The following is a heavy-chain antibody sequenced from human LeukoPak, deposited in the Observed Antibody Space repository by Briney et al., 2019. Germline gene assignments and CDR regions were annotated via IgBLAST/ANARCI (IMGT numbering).Heavy chain of an antibody. CDR1: GYSFTAFY. V-gene: IGHV1-2*02. CDR3: ARNYYDSSGYYGGFQI. CDR2: INPNSGVT. Sequence: ASVKVSCKASGYSFTAFYIHWVRQAPGQGREWMGWINPNSGVTNYAQKFQGGLTMTRDTSISTAYMELSRLRSDDTAVYYCARNYYDSSGYYGGFQIWGPGTMVTVSS. D-gene: IGHD3-22*01. J-gene: IGHJ3*02.